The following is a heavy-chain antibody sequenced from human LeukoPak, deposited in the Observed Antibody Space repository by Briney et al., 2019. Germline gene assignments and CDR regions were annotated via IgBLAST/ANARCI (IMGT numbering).Heavy chain of an antibody. CDR3: ARDLVDFASWFDP. V-gene: IGHV3-11*01. Sequence: GGSLRLSCAASGFTFSGYDMSWIRQAPGKGLEWVSYISSGGSTIYYADSVKGRFTISRDNAKNSLYLQMNSLRAEDTAVYYCARDLVDFASWFDPWGQGTLVTASS. J-gene: IGHJ5*02. CDR1: GFTFSGYD. CDR2: ISSGGSTI.